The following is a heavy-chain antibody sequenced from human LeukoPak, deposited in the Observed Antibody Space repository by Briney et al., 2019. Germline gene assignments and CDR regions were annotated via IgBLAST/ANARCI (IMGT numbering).Heavy chain of an antibody. CDR1: GGSFSGYY. CDR3: ARGATVTTILVYYYYYMDV. V-gene: IGHV4-34*01. D-gene: IGHD4-17*01. J-gene: IGHJ6*03. Sequence: PSETLSLTCAVYGGSFSGYYWSWIRQPPGKGLEWIGEINHSGSTNYNPSLKSRVTISVDTSRNQFSLKLSSVTAADTAVYYCARGATVTTILVYYYYYMDVWGKGTTVTVSS. CDR2: INHSGST.